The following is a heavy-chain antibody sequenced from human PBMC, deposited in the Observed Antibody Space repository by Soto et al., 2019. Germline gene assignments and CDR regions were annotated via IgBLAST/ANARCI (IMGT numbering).Heavy chain of an antibody. CDR1: GGTFSSYA. J-gene: IGHJ3*02. CDR3: ARAPADLYYYDSSFSAFDI. CDR2: IIPIFGTA. V-gene: IGHV1-69*13. Sequence: ASVKVSCKASGGTFSSYAISWVRQAPGQGLEWMGGIIPIFGTANYAQKFQGRVTITADESTSTAYMELSSLRSEDTAVYYCARAPADLYYYDSSFSAFDIWGQGTMVTVSS. D-gene: IGHD3-22*01.